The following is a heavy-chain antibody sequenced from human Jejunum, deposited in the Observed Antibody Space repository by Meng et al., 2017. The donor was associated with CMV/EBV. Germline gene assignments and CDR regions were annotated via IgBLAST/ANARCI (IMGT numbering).Heavy chain of an antibody. CDR1: FSGCD. J-gene: IGHJ4*02. Sequence: FSGCDVHWVRQASGKGLEWVGRIRGKADSYASAYAASVKGRFTISRDDSKNTAYLQMNSLKAEDTAVYYCTRADSSNYGSLFDYWGQGTLVTVSS. CDR2: IRGKADSYAS. CDR3: TRADSSNYGSLFDY. V-gene: IGHV3-73*01. D-gene: IGHD4-11*01.